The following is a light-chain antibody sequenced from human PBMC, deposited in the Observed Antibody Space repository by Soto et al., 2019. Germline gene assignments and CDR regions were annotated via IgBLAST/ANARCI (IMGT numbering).Light chain of an antibody. CDR3: NSYTSSTSRPYV. CDR1: TNDVGGYNY. Sequence: QSVLTQPASVSGSPGQSNTISCTGTTNDVGGYNYVSWYQQHPGKAPKLLIFEVSSRPSGVSNRFSGSKSGNTASLTISALQAEDEADYFCNSYTSSTSRPYVFGTGTKVTVL. V-gene: IGLV2-14*01. CDR2: EVS. J-gene: IGLJ1*01.